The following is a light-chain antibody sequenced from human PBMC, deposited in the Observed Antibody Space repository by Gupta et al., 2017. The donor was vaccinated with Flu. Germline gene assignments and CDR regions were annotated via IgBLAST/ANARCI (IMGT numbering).Light chain of an antibody. CDR2: SNH. J-gene: IGLJ3*02. V-gene: IGLV1-44*01. CDR1: SSNSGANT. Sequence: SSSNSGANTVNVYQQFPGTAPRLIIHSNHQRTSGVPDRFSASKSGTSASLAISGLQSEDEADYYCASWDDSLKGWVFGGGTRLTVL. CDR3: ASWDDSLKGWV.